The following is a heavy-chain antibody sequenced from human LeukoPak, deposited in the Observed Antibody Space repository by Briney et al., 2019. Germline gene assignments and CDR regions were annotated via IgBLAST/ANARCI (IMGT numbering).Heavy chain of an antibody. D-gene: IGHD3-10*01. V-gene: IGHV1-8*01. Sequence: ASVKVSCKASGYTFTSYDINWVRQATGQGLEWMGWINPNSGNTGYAQKFQGRVTITADESTSTAYMELSSLRSEDTAVYYCARAEVRGVIIKFFDPWGQGTLVTVSS. CDR1: GYTFTSYD. CDR2: INPNSGNT. CDR3: ARAEVRGVIIKFFDP. J-gene: IGHJ5*02.